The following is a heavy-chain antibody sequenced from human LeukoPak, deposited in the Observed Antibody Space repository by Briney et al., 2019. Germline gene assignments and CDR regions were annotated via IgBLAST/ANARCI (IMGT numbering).Heavy chain of an antibody. CDR2: IRSSGSGT. V-gene: IGHV3-48*04. CDR3: ARMNYVSSGWGAPFDY. D-gene: IGHD1-7*01. Sequence: GGSLRLSCAASGFTFSSFSMNWVRQAPGKGLEWVSYIRSSGSGTDYTGSVKGRFTISRDNAKNSLYLQMNSLRAEDTAVYYCARMNYVSSGWGAPFDYWGQGTLVTVSS. J-gene: IGHJ4*02. CDR1: GFTFSSFS.